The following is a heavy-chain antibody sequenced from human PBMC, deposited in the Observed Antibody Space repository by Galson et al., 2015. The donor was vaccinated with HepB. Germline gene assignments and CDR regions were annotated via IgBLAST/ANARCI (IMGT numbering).Heavy chain of an antibody. CDR2: IRYDGSNK. CDR3: AKDLRGDTVTTSLWLYYFDY. J-gene: IGHJ4*02. Sequence: SLRLSCAASGFTFSSYGMHWVRQAPGKGLEWVAFIRYDGSNKYYADSVKGRFTISRDNSKNTLYLQMSSLRAEDTAVYYCAKDLRGDTVTTSLWLYYFDYWGQGTLVTVSS. D-gene: IGHD4-17*01. CDR1: GFTFSSYG. V-gene: IGHV3-30*02.